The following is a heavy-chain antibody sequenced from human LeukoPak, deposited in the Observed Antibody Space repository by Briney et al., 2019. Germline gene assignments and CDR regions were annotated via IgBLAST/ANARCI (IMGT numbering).Heavy chain of an antibody. D-gene: IGHD1-26*01. J-gene: IGHJ4*02. Sequence: GGSLRLSCAASGFTFSSFSMHWVRQAPGKGLEWVAVIWYDGSNKYYADSVKGRFTISRDNSKNTLYLQMNSLRAEDTAVYYCARDRKSGSYSVGPQGYWGQGTLVTVSS. CDR1: GFTFSSFS. CDR3: ARDRKSGSYSVGPQGY. V-gene: IGHV3-33*08. CDR2: IWYDGSNK.